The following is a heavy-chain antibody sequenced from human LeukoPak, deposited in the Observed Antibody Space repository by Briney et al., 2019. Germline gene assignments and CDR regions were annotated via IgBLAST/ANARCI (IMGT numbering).Heavy chain of an antibody. CDR2: INPNSGGT. CDR1: GYTFTGYY. CDR3: ASRAEYSSSSEGY. Sequence: ASVKVSCKASGYTFTGYYMHWVRQAPGQGLEWMGWINPNSGGTNYAQKFQGRVTMTRDTSISTAYMELSRLRSDDTAVCYCASRAEYSSSSEGYWGQGTLVTVSS. J-gene: IGHJ4*02. D-gene: IGHD6-6*01. V-gene: IGHV1-2*02.